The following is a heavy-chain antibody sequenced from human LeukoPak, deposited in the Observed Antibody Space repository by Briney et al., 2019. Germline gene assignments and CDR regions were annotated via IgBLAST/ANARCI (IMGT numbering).Heavy chain of an antibody. CDR1: GYTFTSYY. D-gene: IGHD1/OR15-1a*01. CDR2: INPNTGDT. CDR3: ASSEHYQS. J-gene: IGHJ5*02. V-gene: IGHV1-2*02. Sequence: VKVSFKAAGYTFTSYYMYWVGQAPGQVLEWVVLINPNTGDTGYAQQFQGTVTMTRHTSISTAYIELSRLTSADTPVYSCASSEHYQSCGQGTLFSVSS.